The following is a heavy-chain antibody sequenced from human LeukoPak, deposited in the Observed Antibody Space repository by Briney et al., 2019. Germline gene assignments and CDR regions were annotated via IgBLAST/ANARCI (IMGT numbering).Heavy chain of an antibody. CDR2: IYYSGST. CDR1: GGSISSSSYY. Sequence: PSETLSLTCTVSGGSISSSSYYWGWIRQPPGKGLEWIGSIYYSGSTYYNPSLKSRVTISVGTSKNQFSLKLSSVTAADTAVYYCARHHHDYGDYVDYWGQGTLVTVSS. D-gene: IGHD4-17*01. J-gene: IGHJ4*02. V-gene: IGHV4-39*01. CDR3: ARHHHDYGDYVDY.